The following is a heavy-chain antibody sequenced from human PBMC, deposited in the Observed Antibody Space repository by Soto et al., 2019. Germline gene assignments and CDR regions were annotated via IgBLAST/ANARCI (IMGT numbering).Heavy chain of an antibody. V-gene: IGHV1-2*02. D-gene: IGHD2-2*02. Sequence: QEQLVQSGAEVKKPGASVKVSCKASGYTFSGYYIHWLRQAPGQGLEWMGWINPNSGGTNYAQKFQGRVTWTRDTPTSTAYMELSRLTSDDTAVYYCARSLTEGYCTITGCYTRPLYGMDVWGQGTTVTVSS. CDR1: GYTFSGYY. CDR2: INPNSGGT. CDR3: ARSLTEGYCTITGCYTRPLYGMDV. J-gene: IGHJ6*02.